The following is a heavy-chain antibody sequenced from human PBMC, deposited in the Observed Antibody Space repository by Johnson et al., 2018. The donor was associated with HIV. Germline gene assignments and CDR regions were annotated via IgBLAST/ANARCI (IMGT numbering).Heavy chain of an antibody. Sequence: VQLVESGGGLIQPGGSLRLSCKASGFSISSYLMHWVRQAPGKGLEWVSGISWHRGSIDYADSVKGRFAISRDNAKNSLYLQMNSLRAEDTALYYCARSGGYPNAFDMWGQGTMVTVSS. CDR1: GFSISSYL. D-gene: IGHD6-13*01. CDR3: ARSGGYPNAFDM. J-gene: IGHJ3*02. V-gene: IGHV3-9*01. CDR2: ISWHRGSI.